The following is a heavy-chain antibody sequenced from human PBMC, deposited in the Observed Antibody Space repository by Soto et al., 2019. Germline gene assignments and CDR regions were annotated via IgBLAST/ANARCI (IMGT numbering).Heavy chain of an antibody. Sequence: GGSLRLSCAASGFTFSSYAMSWVRQAPGKGLEWVSAISGSGGSTYYADSVKGRFTISRVNSKNTLYLQMNSLRAEDTAVYYCAKDYGDYGGVYYFDYWGQGTLVTVSS. CDR3: AKDYGDYGGVYYFDY. V-gene: IGHV3-23*01. J-gene: IGHJ4*02. CDR1: GFTFSSYA. CDR2: ISGSGGST. D-gene: IGHD4-17*01.